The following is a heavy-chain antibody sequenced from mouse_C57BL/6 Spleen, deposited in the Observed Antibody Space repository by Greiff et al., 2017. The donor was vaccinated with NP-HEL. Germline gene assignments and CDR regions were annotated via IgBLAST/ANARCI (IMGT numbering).Heavy chain of an antibody. CDR2: IYPGDGDT. V-gene: IGHV1-82*01. J-gene: IGHJ1*03. CDR1: GYAFSSSW. CDR3: ANIYYDGSSWYFDV. Sequence: QVQLQQSGPELVKPGASVKISCKASGYAFSSSWMNWVKQRPGKGLEWIGRIYPGDGDTNYNGKFKGQATLTADKSSSPAYMQRSSLTSKDSAVYFCANIYYDGSSWYFDVWGTGTPVTVSS. D-gene: IGHD1-1*01.